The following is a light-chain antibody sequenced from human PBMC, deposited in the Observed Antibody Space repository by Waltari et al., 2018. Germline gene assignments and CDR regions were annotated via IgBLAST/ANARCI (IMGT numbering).Light chain of an antibody. V-gene: IGKV1-9*01. CDR3: QQLSTYPLT. CDR2: AAS. Sequence: DIQLTQSPSFLSVSVGDRVTITCWASQGISSSLAWYQQKPGKAPKLLVYAASSLQSGVPSRFSGSGSGTEFTLTISSLQPEDFASYYCQQLSTYPLTIGGGTKVEIK. J-gene: IGKJ4*01. CDR1: QGISSS.